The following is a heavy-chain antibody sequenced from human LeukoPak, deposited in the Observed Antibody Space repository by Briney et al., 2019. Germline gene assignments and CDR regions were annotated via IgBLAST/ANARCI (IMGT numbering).Heavy chain of an antibody. V-gene: IGHV3-30*18. CDR2: IPYDGSNK. D-gene: IGHD2-15*01. Sequence: GGSLRLSCAASGFTFSSYGMHWVRQAPGKGLEWVAVIPYDGSNKYYADSVKGRFTISRDNSKNTLYLQMNSLRAEDTAVYYCAKDQRRGIVVVVAGPNDYWGQGTLVTVSS. CDR1: GFTFSSYG. J-gene: IGHJ4*02. CDR3: AKDQRRGIVVVVAGPNDY.